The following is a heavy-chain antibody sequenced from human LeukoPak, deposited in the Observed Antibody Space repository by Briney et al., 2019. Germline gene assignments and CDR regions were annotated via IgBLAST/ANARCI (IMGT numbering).Heavy chain of an antibody. CDR2: ISGSGGST. CDR3: ARDSGRGIAAAGKGFDY. J-gene: IGHJ4*02. Sequence: GGTLRLSCAASGFTFSSYGMSWVRQAPGKGLEWVSAISGSGGSTYYADSVKGRFTISRDNSKNTLYLQMNSLRAEDTAVYYCARDSGRGIAAAGKGFDYWGQGTLVTVSS. D-gene: IGHD6-13*01. CDR1: GFTFSSYG. V-gene: IGHV3-23*01.